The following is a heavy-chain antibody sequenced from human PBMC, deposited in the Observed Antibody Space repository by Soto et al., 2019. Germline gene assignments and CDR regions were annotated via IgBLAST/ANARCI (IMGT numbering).Heavy chain of an antibody. V-gene: IGHV1-69*01. J-gene: IGHJ4*02. Sequence: QAQVVQSGAEVSKPGSSVKVSCRATEGTFNSYAIAWVRQAPGQGLEWMGGIIPFYNTLNYAQKFQDRVTITADDSTNTVYMELSSLRSDDTAVYFCASGASRWYPYFFDSWAQGTLVTVSS. CDR2: IIPFYNTL. CDR3: ASGASRWYPYFFDS. D-gene: IGHD6-13*01. CDR1: EGTFNSYA.